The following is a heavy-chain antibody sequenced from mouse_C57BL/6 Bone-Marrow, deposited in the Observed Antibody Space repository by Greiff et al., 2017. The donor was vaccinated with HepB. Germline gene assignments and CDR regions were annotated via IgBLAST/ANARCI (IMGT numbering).Heavy chain of an antibody. CDR3: ARPFYDYDGFAY. CDR1: GYTFTSYG. Sequence: VQLVESGAELARPGASVKLSCKASGYTFTSYGISWVKQRTGQGLEWIGEIYPRSGNTYYNEKFKGKATLTADKSSSTAYMELRSLTSEDSAVYFCARPFYDYDGFAYWGQGTLVTVSA. V-gene: IGHV1-81*01. D-gene: IGHD2-4*01. J-gene: IGHJ3*01. CDR2: IYPRSGNT.